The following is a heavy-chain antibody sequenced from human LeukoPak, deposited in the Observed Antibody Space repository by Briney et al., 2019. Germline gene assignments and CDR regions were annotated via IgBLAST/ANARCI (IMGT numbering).Heavy chain of an antibody. D-gene: IGHD5-18*01. V-gene: IGHV4-61*02. CDR2: IYTSGST. J-gene: IGHJ6*03. Sequence: SQTLSLTCTVSGGSISSGSYYWSWIRQPAGKGLEWIGRIYTSGSTNYNPSLKSRVTISVDTSKNQFSLKLSSVTAADTAVYYCARVIQRIGGYYYYMDVWGKGTTVTVSS. CDR1: GGSISSGSYY. CDR3: ARVIQRIGGYYYYMDV.